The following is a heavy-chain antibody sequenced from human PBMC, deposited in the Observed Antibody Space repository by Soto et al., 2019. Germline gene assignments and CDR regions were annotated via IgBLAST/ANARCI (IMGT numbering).Heavy chain of an antibody. CDR3: ARGQLRYFDWLEPYGMDV. Sequence: GASVKVSCKASGYTFTSYDINWVRQATGQGLEWMGWMNPNSGNIGYAQKFQGRVTMTRNTSISTAYMELSSLRSEDTAVYYCARGQLRYFDWLEPYGMDVWGQGTTVTVSS. J-gene: IGHJ6*02. CDR2: MNPNSGNI. CDR1: GYTFTSYD. D-gene: IGHD3-9*01. V-gene: IGHV1-8*01.